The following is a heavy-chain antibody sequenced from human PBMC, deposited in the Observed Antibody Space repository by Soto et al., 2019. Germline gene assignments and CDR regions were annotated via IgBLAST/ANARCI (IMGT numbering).Heavy chain of an antibody. Sequence: EVQLVESGGGLVQPGGSLRLSCAASGFTVSSNDMSWVRQAPGKGLEWVSVIYSGDSTYYADSVKGRFTISRDNSKNTLYLQMNSLRAEDTAVYYCARGYSSGWYWFWYFDLWGRGTLVTVSS. CDR3: ARGYSSGWYWFWYFDL. V-gene: IGHV3-66*01. D-gene: IGHD6-19*01. J-gene: IGHJ2*01. CDR1: GFTVSSND. CDR2: IYSGDST.